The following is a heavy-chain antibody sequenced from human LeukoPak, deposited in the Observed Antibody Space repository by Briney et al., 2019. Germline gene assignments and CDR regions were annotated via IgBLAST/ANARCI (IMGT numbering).Heavy chain of an antibody. CDR3: ARDRRGSGWYFDY. CDR2: IKQDGSET. Sequence: PGGSLRLSCAASGFTFSSYSMSWVRQAPGKGLEWVAIIKQDGSETYYVDSVKGRFAISRDNTKNSLYLQMNSLRAEDTAVYYCARDRRGSGWYFDYWGQGALVSVSS. CDR1: GFTFSSYS. V-gene: IGHV3-7*03. J-gene: IGHJ4*02. D-gene: IGHD6-19*01.